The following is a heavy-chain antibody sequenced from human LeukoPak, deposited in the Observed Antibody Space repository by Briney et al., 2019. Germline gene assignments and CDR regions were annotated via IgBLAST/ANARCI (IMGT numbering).Heavy chain of an antibody. J-gene: IGHJ5*02. V-gene: IGHV1-2*02. Sequence: ASVKVSCKASGYTFTGYYMHWVRQAPGQGLEWMGWINPNSGGTNYAQKFQGRVTMTRDTSISTAYMEVSRLRSDDTAVCYCARRIVTPTTKWFDAWGQGTLVTVSS. CDR3: ARRIVTPTTKWFDA. D-gene: IGHD1-26*01. CDR2: INPNSGGT. CDR1: GYTFTGYY.